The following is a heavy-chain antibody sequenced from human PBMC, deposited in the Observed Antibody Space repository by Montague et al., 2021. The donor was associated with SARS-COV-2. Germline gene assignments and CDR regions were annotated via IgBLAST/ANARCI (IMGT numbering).Heavy chain of an antibody. J-gene: IGHJ4*02. V-gene: IGHV4-39*01. CDR2: INYSGTT. D-gene: IGHD6-13*01. CDR3: ARHWGIAAAGN. Sequence: SETLSLTCSVSGGSITDRTYYWGCIRQSPGKGLEWIGAINYSGTTXYXXSLKSRVTISLDTAKNQFSLKMTSVTPADTAVYYCARHWGIAAAGNWGQGTLVTVSS. CDR1: GGSITDRTYY.